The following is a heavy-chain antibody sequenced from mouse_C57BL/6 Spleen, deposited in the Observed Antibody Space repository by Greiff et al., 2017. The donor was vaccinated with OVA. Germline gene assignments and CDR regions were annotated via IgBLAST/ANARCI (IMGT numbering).Heavy chain of an antibody. CDR2: ISYDGSN. CDR3: AREGTGLACFAY. Sequence: DVKLVESGPGLVKPSQSLSLTCSVTGYSITSGYYWNWIRQFPGNKLEWMGYISYDGSNNYNPSLKNRISITRDTSKNQFFLKLNSVTTEDTATYYCAREGTGLACFAYWGQGTLVTVSA. D-gene: IGHD4-1*01. CDR1: GYSITSGYY. V-gene: IGHV3-6*01. J-gene: IGHJ3*01.